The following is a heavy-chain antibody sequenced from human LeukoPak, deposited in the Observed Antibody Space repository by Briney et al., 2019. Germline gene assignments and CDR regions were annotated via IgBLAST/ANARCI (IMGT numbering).Heavy chain of an antibody. Sequence: GGSLRLSCAASGFTFISYGMSWVRQAPGKGLEWVANIRQDGSEKYYVDSVKGRFTISRDNAKNSLYLQMNSLRAEDTAVYYCARADSSIAARLSRSSIFNYYYYMDVWGKGTTVTVSS. CDR2: IRQDGSEK. CDR1: GFTFISYG. CDR3: ARADSSIAARLSRSSIFNYYYYMDV. V-gene: IGHV3-7*01. D-gene: IGHD6-6*01. J-gene: IGHJ6*03.